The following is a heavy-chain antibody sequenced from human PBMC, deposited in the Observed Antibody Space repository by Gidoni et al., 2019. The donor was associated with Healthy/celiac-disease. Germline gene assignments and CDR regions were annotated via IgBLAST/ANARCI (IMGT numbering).Heavy chain of an antibody. CDR1: GYTFTAYY. CDR2: INPNSGGT. Sequence: QVQLVQSGAEVKKPGASVKVSCTASGYTFTAYYMHWVRQAPGQGLEWMGWINPNSGGTNYAQKFQGRVTMTRDTSISTAYMELSRLRSDDTAVYYCARVGALGDYVWGSYLHFDYWGQGTLVTVSS. J-gene: IGHJ4*02. CDR3: ARVGALGDYVWGSYLHFDY. D-gene: IGHD3-16*02. V-gene: IGHV1-2*02.